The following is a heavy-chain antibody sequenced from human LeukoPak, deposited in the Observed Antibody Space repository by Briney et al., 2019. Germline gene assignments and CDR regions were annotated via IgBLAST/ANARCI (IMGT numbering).Heavy chain of an antibody. D-gene: IGHD6-13*01. J-gene: IGHJ4*02. CDR1: GYSFSTFW. V-gene: IGHV5-51*01. CDR3: ARQQYSSSWYY. CDR2: IYPADSDT. Sequence: GESLKISCKGSGYSFSTFWIAWVRQMPGKGLEWMGIIYPADSDTRYSPSFQGQVTISADKSINTAYLQWSSLKASGTAIYYCARQQYSSSWYYWGQGTLVTVSS.